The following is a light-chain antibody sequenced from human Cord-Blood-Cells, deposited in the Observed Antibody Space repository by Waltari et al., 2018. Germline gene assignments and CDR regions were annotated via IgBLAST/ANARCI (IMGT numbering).Light chain of an antibody. CDR3: QQSYSTPQT. Sequence: DIQMTQSPSSLSASVGDRVTITCWASQSISIYLNWYQQKPGKAPKLLIYAASSLQSGVPSRFSGSGSATVFTLTISSLRPEYFATYYCQQSYSTPQTFGQGTKVEIK. J-gene: IGKJ1*01. V-gene: IGKV1-39*01. CDR2: AAS. CDR1: QSISIY.